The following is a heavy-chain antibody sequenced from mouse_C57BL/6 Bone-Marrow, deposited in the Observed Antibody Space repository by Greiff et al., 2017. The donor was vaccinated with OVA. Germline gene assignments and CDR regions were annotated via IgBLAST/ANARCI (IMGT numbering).Heavy chain of an antibody. CDR1: GYTFTSYC. CDR3: AKEGDDGYPWFAY. J-gene: IGHJ3*01. D-gene: IGHD2-3*01. V-gene: IGHV1-72*01. Sequence: VQLLQPGAELVKPGASVKLSCKASGYTFTSYCMHWVKQRPGRGLEWIGRIDPNSGGTTYNEKFKSKATMTVDTTTTTAYMHLSILTSEDSAVYDCAKEGDDGYPWFAYWGQGTLVTVSA. CDR2: IDPNSGGT.